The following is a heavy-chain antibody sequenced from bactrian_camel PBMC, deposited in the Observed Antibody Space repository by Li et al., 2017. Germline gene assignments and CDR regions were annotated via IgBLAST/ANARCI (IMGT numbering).Heavy chain of an antibody. CDR3: ATGRWYSSN. CDR2: IYSDGHNT. D-gene: IGHD2*01. Sequence: HVQLVESGGDLVRPGGSLRLSCTASGATFNDYSINWVRQAPGGRLECVGGIYSDGHNTYYADSVKGRFTISRDNAENTVYLQLSSLKSEDTALYYCATGRWYSSNWGQGTQVTVS. J-gene: IGHJ4*01. CDR1: GATFNDYS. V-gene: IGHV3-2*01.